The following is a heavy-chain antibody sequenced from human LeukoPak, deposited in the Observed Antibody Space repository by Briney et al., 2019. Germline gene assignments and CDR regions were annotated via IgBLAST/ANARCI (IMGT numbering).Heavy chain of an antibody. V-gene: IGHV1-46*01. D-gene: IGHD3-16*01. CDR3: ARGVMTTTGGGWSSPDLDY. CDR2: INPSGGST. CDR1: GYTFTSYY. J-gene: IGHJ4*02. Sequence: SVKVSCKASGYTFTSYYMHWVRQAPGQGLEWMGIINPSGGSTSYAQKFQGRVTMTRDTSTSTVYMELSSLTSEDTAVYYCARGVMTTTGGGWSSPDLDYWGQGTLVTVSS.